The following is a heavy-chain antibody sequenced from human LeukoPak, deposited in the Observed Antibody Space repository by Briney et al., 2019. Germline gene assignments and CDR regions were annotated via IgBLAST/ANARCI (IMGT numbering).Heavy chain of an antibody. J-gene: IGHJ4*02. V-gene: IGHV3-74*01. D-gene: IGHD1-26*01. CDR3: TRSPSLGGSYWGFDY. Sequence: GGSLRLSCAASGFTFSTYWMHWVRQAPGKGLVWVSRLSPDGSSSIYADSVKGRFTVSRDNAKNTLYLQMNSLRADDTAVYYCTRSPSLGGSYWGFDYWGQGALLTVSS. CDR1: GFTFSTYW. CDR2: LSPDGSSS.